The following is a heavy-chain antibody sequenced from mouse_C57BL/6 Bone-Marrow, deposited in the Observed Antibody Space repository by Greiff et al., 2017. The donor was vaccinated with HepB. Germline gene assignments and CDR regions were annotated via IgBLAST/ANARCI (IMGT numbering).Heavy chain of an antibody. J-gene: IGHJ4*01. CDR2: IYPRSGNT. D-gene: IGHD1-1*01. V-gene: IGHV1-81*01. CDR1: GYTFTSYG. Sequence: VQLQQSGAELARPGASVKLSCKASGYTFTSYGISWVKQRTGQGLEWIGEIYPRSGNTYYNEKFKGKATLTADKSSSTAYMELRSLPSEDSAVYFCARGVTVVANYAMDYWGQGTSVTVSS. CDR3: ARGVTVVANYAMDY.